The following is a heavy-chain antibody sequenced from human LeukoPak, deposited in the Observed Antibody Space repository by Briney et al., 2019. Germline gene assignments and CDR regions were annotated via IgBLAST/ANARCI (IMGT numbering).Heavy chain of an antibody. V-gene: IGHV3-30-3*01. D-gene: IGHD3-3*01. J-gene: IGHJ4*02. CDR1: GFTFSSYA. CDR3: ARVRITIFGVAKRYFDY. CDR2: ISYDGDNK. Sequence: GRSLRLSCAASGFTFSSYAMHWVRQAPGKGLEWVAAISYDGDNKYYADSLKGRFTISRDNSKNTLYLQMNSLRTEDTAVYYCARVRITIFGVAKRYFDYWGQGTLVTVSS.